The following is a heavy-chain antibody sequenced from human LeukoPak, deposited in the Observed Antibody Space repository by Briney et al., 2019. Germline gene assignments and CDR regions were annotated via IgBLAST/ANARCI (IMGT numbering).Heavy chain of an antibody. Sequence: GGSLRLSCAASGFTFSDYWMSWVRQAPGKGLEWVADIKQDGSDKKYVDSVKGRFTISRDNAKKSLYLHMDSLRAEDTAVYYCARSLWPADYWGQGTLVTVSS. CDR1: GFTFSDYW. J-gene: IGHJ4*02. D-gene: IGHD3-10*01. V-gene: IGHV3-7*01. CDR2: IKQDGSDK. CDR3: ARSLWPADY.